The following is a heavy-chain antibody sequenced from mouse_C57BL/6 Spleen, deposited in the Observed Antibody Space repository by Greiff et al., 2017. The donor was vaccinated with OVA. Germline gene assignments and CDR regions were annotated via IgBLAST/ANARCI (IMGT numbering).Heavy chain of an antibody. V-gene: IGHV2-9-1*01. CDR2: IWTGGGT. D-gene: IGHD1-1*02. CDR1: GFSLTSYA. CDR3: ARNRDYGRYYYAMDY. Sequence: QVQLKESGPGLVAPSQSLSITCTVSGFSLTSYAISWVRQPPGTGLEWLGVIWTGGGTNYNSALKSRLSISKDNSKSQVFLKMNSLQTDDTARYYCARNRDYGRYYYAMDYWGQGTSVTVSS. J-gene: IGHJ4*01.